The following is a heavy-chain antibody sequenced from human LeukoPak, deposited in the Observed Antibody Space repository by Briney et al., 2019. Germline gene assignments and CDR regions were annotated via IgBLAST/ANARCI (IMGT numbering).Heavy chain of an antibody. D-gene: IGHD6-13*01. CDR2: IYPGDSDT. CDR1: GYSFTSYW. J-gene: IGHJ5*02. CDR3: ARHRLISSSLPWFDP. Sequence: GESLKISCKGSGYSFTSYWICWVRQTPGKGLEWMGIIYPGDSDTRYSPSFQGQVTISADKSISTAYLQWSSLKASDTAMYYCARHRLISSSLPWFDPWGQGTLVTVSS. V-gene: IGHV5-51*01.